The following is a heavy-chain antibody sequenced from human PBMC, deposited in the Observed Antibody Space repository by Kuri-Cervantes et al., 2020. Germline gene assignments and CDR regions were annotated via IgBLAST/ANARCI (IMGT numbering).Heavy chain of an antibody. D-gene: IGHD3-16*01. CDR2: IYHSGST. J-gene: IGHJ6*02. CDR1: GGSISSGGYY. V-gene: IGHV4-31*03. CDR3: ARSPYSSGALITERYYYGMDV. Sequence: SETLSLTCTVSGGSISSGGYYWSWIRQHPGKGLEWIGYIYHSGSTIYNPSLKSRVTVSIDKSKNHFSLKVSSVSAADTAVYYCARSPYSSGALITERYYYGMDVWGQGTTVTVSS.